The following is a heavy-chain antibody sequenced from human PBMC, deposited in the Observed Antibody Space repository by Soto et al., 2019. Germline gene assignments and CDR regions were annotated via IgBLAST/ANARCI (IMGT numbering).Heavy chain of an antibody. CDR3: AGAEYYYDSSGYYHPYYYYGMDV. Sequence: SETLSLTCTVSGGSISSSSYYWGWIRQPPGKGLEWIGSIYYSGSTYYNPSLKSRVTISVDTSKNQFSLKLSSVTAADTAVYYCAGAEYYYDSSGYYHPYYYYGMDVWGQGTTVTVSS. D-gene: IGHD3-22*01. V-gene: IGHV4-39*01. CDR2: IYYSGST. J-gene: IGHJ6*02. CDR1: GGSISSSSYY.